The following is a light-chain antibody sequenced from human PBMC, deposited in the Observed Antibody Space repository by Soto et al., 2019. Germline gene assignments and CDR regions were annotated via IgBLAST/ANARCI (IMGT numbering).Light chain of an antibody. CDR2: EAS. CDR1: QTVGVR. V-gene: IGKV3-11*01. CDR3: HPSQRWPRT. J-gene: IGKJ1*01. Sequence: EIVLTQSPATLSSSPGERATPSCRASQTVGVRLAWYQHKPGQAPRLIIYEASNRAAGIPARFSGSGSGTDFTLTITSLEPEDFDFYYCHPSQRWPRTFGQGTKVDIK.